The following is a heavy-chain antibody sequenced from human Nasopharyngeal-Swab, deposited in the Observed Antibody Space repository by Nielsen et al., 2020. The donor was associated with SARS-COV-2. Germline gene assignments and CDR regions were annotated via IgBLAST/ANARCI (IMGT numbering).Heavy chain of an antibody. J-gene: IGHJ6*03. CDR3: ARVGACCGGDCYSYYYYYMLV. CDR2: IYNSGGT. D-gene: IGHD2-21*02. CDR1: GCPISSYH. V-gene: IGHV4-59*01. Sequence: SETLSLTCTVSGCPISSYHWSWIRQPPGKGLEGRGYIYNSGGTNSNPSLKSRVTISVDTSKNPFSLKLSSVTAADTAVYYCARVGACCGGDCYSYYYYYMLVWGKGTTVTVSS.